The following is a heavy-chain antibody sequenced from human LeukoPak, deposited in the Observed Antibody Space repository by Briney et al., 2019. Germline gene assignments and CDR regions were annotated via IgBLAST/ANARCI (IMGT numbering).Heavy chain of an antibody. Sequence: ASVKVSCKASGGTFSSYAISWVRQAPGQGLEWMGGIIPIFGTANYAQRFQGRVTITADKSTSTAYMELSSLRSEDTAVYYCVYSSGWYGEYYYYMDVWGKGTTVTVSS. CDR1: GGTFSSYA. D-gene: IGHD6-19*01. V-gene: IGHV1-69*06. CDR3: VYSSGWYGEYYYYMDV. J-gene: IGHJ6*03. CDR2: IIPIFGTA.